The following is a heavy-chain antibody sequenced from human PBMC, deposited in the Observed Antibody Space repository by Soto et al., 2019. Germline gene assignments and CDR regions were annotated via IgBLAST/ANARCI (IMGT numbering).Heavy chain of an antibody. D-gene: IGHD6-13*01. J-gene: IGHJ4*02. V-gene: IGHV3-53*01. Sequence: EVQLVESGGGLIQPGGSLRLSCAASGFNVSSDYMNWVRQAPGKGLEWLSVIATDSYTSYADSVKGRFSISRDNSKNTLYLQMNSLRVDDTAVYYCVRDSETSSSWSLDYWGQGTLVTVSS. CDR3: VRDSETSSSWSLDY. CDR2: IATDSYT. CDR1: GFNVSSDY.